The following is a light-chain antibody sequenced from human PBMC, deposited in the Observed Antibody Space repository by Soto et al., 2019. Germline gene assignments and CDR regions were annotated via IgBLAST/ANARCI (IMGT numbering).Light chain of an antibody. J-gene: IGKJ5*01. CDR2: GAS. Sequence: EIVLTQSPATLSVSPGERATLSCRASQSVSINLAWYQQKPGQAPRLLIYGASTRATGIPARFSGSGSGTEFNLTISSLQSEDFAVYYCQQYGSSPPITFGQGTRLEI. V-gene: IGKV3-15*01. CDR1: QSVSIN. CDR3: QQYGSSPPIT.